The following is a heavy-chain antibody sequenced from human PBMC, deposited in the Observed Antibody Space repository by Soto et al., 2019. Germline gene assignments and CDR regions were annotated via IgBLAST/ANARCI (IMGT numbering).Heavy chain of an antibody. Sequence: EVHLLESGGGLVQPGGSLRLACAASGFPFSDYGVSWVRQTPGKGLQWVSLITAGNGDTYNADSVKGRFTISRDNSKNTLYLQMNNLRVEDSAIYYCVKALYIWGVTGDYWGQGALVTVAS. CDR2: ITAGNGDT. J-gene: IGHJ4*02. CDR1: GFPFSDYG. D-gene: IGHD3-16*01. CDR3: VKALYIWGVTGDY. V-gene: IGHV3-23*01.